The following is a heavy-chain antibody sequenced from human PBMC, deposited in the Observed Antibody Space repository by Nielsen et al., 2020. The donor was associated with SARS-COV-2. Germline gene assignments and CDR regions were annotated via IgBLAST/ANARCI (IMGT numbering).Heavy chain of an antibody. V-gene: IGHV1-18*01. Sequence: ASVQVSCKTSGYRFSSSGIGWVRQAPGQGLEWMGYISTYNGNTKYAQKVQGRVTMTTDTSTSTAYMELTSLRSDDTAVYYCAREYSSSCCHFDYWGQGTLVTVSS. CDR1: GYRFSSSG. D-gene: IGHD6-13*01. CDR3: AREYSSSCCHFDY. CDR2: ISTYNGNT. J-gene: IGHJ4*02.